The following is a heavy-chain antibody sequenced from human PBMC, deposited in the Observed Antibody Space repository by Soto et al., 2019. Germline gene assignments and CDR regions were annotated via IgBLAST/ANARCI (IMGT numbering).Heavy chain of an antibody. CDR2: LQPSXASK. Sequence: SVKVSCKASGFTFSTSAMHWVRPAPGEGVESIGXLQPSXASKRYEEKFXXGDNMIRXASARIVSMAQSCATSEDKAVYYCARDSTMDPDYWGKGNLVTVYS. D-gene: IGHD3-10*01. CDR1: GFTFSTSA. J-gene: IGHJ4*02. V-gene: IGHV1-46*03. CDR3: ARDSTMDPDY.